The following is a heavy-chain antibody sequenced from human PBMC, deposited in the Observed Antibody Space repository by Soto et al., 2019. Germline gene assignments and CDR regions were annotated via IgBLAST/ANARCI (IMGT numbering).Heavy chain of an antibody. CDR1: GFTFSSYG. D-gene: IGHD2-15*01. J-gene: IGHJ4*02. CDR3: AKDSVVVVAATSYFDY. Sequence: PGGSLRLSCEASGFTFSSYGMHWVRQAPGKGLEWVAVISYDGSNKYYADSVKGRFTISRDNSKNTLYLQMNSLRAEDTAVYYCAKDSVVVVAATSYFDYWGQGTLVTVSS. CDR2: ISYDGSNK. V-gene: IGHV3-30*18.